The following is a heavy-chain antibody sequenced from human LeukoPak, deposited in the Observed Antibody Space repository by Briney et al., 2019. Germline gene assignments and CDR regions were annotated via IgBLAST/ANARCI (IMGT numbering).Heavy chain of an antibody. V-gene: IGHV1-18*01. J-gene: IGHJ4*02. CDR1: GYTFTSYG. CDR2: ISAYNGNT. Sequence: ASVKVSCKASGYTFTSYGISWVRQAPGQGLEWMGWISAYNGNTNYAQKLQGRVTMTTDTSTSTAYMELRSLRSDDTAVYYCARDLQDQSSGWFFDYWGQGTLVTVSS. CDR3: ARDLQDQSSGWFFDY. D-gene: IGHD6-19*01.